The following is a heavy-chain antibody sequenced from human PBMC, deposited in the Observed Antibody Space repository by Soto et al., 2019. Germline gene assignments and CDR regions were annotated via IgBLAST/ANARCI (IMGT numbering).Heavy chain of an antibody. V-gene: IGHV1-2*02. Sequence: ASVKVSCKASGYTFTGYYMHWVRQAPGQGLEWMGWINPNSGGTNYAQKFQGRVTMTRDTSISTAYMELSRLRSDDTAVYYCARSIAVAGYNWFDPWGQGTLVTVS. CDR3: ARSIAVAGYNWFDP. CDR1: GYTFTGYY. J-gene: IGHJ5*02. D-gene: IGHD6-19*01. CDR2: INPNSGGT.